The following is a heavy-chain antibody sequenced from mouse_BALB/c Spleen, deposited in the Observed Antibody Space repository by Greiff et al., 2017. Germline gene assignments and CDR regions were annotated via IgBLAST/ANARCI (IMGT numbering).Heavy chain of an antibody. CDR3: ARTAGTAMDD. J-gene: IGHJ4*01. V-gene: IGHV1-77*01. D-gene: IGHD4-1*01. CDR1: GYTFTDYY. Sequence: QVQLQQSGAELARPGASVKLSCKASGYTFTDYYINWVKQRTGQGLEWIGEIYPGSGNTYYNEKFKGKATLTADKSSSTAYMQLSSLTSEDSAVYCCARTAGTAMDDGGQGTSVTVSA. CDR2: IYPGSGNT.